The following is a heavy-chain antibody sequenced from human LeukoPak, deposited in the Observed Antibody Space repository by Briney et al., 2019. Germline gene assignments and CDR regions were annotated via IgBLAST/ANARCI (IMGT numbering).Heavy chain of an antibody. J-gene: IGHJ6*01. CDR1: GFTFSAYW. V-gene: IGHV3-74*01. CDR3: ARAKNYGMEV. Sequence: PGGSLRLSCAASGFTFSAYWMHWVRQVPGQGLVWVSRINTDGSNTWNADSVKGRFTVSRDNAKNTLYLQMNSLRAEDTAVYFCARAKNYGMEVWGEGATVTVSS. D-gene: IGHD2/OR15-2a*01. CDR2: INTDGSNT.